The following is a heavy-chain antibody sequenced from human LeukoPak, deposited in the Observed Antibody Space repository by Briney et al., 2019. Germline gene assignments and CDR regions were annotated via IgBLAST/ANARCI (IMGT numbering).Heavy chain of an antibody. V-gene: IGHV3-21*01. CDR1: GFTFSSYS. D-gene: IGHD2-2*01. CDR3: ARGGVPAANNWFDP. CDR2: ISSSSSYI. Sequence: GGSLRLSCAASGFTFSSYSMNWVRQAPGKGLEWVSSISSSSSYIYYADSVKGRFTISGDNAKNSLYLQMNSLRAEDTAVYYCARGGVPAANNWFDPWGQGTLVTVSS. J-gene: IGHJ5*02.